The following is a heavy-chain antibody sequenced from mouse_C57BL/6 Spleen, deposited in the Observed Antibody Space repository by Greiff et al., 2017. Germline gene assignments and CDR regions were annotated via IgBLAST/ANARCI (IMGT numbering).Heavy chain of an antibody. Sequence: QVQLQQPGAELVMPGASVKLSCKASGYTFTSYWMHWVKPRPGQGLEWIGEIDPSDSYTNYNQKFKGKSTLTVDKSASTAYMQLRSLTSEDSAVYYCARRSYDSNYREWYFEVWGTGTTVTVSA. CDR3: ARRSYDSNYREWYFEV. D-gene: IGHD2-5*01. CDR1: GYTFTSYW. CDR2: IDPSDSYT. V-gene: IGHV1-69*01. J-gene: IGHJ1*03.